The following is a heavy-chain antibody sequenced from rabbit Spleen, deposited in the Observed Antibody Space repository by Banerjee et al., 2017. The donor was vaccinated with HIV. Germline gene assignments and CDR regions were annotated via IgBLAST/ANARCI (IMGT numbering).Heavy chain of an antibody. J-gene: IGHJ4*01. CDR3: ARELAGVIGWNFGW. Sequence: EQLEESGGGLVKPAGSLTLTCKASGFLFSNKAVMCWVCQAPGKGLEWIVCIIVVTGKAIYECLAKNRFAFSKASSTTVTLKMASLTAADAATFFCARELAGVIGWNFGWWGPGTLVTVS. V-gene: IGHV1S45*01. CDR2: IIVVTGKA. D-gene: IGHD4-1*01. CDR1: GFLFSNKAV.